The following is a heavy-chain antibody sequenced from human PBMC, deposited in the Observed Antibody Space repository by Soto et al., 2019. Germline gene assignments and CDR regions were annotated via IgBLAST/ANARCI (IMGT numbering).Heavy chain of an antibody. CDR2: IKQDGSEK. CDR1: GFTFSSYW. V-gene: IGHV3-7*01. D-gene: IGHD2-2*01. CDR3: ASGRYCSSTSCSDYYYYYYMDV. J-gene: IGHJ6*03. Sequence: GGSLRLSCAASGFTFSSYWMSWVRQAPGKGLEWVANIKQDGSEKYYVDSVKGRFTISRDNAKNSLYLQMNSLRAEDTAVYYCASGRYCSSTSCSDYYYYYYMDVWGKGTTVTVSS.